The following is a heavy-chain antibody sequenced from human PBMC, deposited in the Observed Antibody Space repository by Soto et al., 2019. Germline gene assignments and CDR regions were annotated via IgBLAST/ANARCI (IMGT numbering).Heavy chain of an antibody. J-gene: IGHJ6*02. CDR1: GFTFSIYE. Sequence: GPLRLSCASSGFTFSIYEMTWVRQARGNGLDWVSYISSSGSTIYYAGSGKGRFTISRDNAKNSLYLQMNSMRADDTAVHYCARQSTTSPPGSESHYGMDVCAQGTTVTVSS. V-gene: IGHV3-48*03. CDR3: ARQSTTSPPGSESHYGMDV. CDR2: ISSSGSTI. D-gene: IGHD6-25*01.